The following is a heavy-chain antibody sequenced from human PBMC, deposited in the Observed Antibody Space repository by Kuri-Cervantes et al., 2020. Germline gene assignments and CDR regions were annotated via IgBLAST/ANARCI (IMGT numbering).Heavy chain of an antibody. Sequence: GESLKISCAASGFIFSAYEMNWVRQAPGKGLDWVSYISNSGDTIYYADSVKGRFTISRDNSKNTLYLQMNSLRAEDTAVYYCARSRYCSGGSCYSSYYYSYMDAWGKGTTVTVSS. D-gene: IGHD2-15*01. CDR3: ARSRYCSGGSCYSSYYYSYMDA. CDR1: GFIFSAYE. CDR2: ISNSGDTI. J-gene: IGHJ6*03. V-gene: IGHV3-48*03.